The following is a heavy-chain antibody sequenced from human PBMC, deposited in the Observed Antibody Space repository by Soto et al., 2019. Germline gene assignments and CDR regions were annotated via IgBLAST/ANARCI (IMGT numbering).Heavy chain of an antibody. V-gene: IGHV4-34*01. CDR3: ARDEVSSSWYRSHYYGMDV. J-gene: IGHJ6*02. CDR1: GGSFSGYY. CDR2: INHSGST. D-gene: IGHD6-13*01. Sequence: PSETLSLTCAVYGGSFSGYYWSWIRQPPGKGLEWIGEINHSGSTNYNPSLKSRVTISVDTSKNQLPLKLSSVTAADTAVYYCARDEVSSSWYRSHYYGMDVWGQGTTVTVSS.